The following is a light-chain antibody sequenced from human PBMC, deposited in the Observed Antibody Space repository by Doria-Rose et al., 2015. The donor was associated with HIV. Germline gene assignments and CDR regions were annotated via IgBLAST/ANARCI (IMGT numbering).Light chain of an antibody. V-gene: IGKV1-39*01. CDR1: QSTGSF. CDR2: AAS. J-gene: IGKJ4*01. CDR3: QQSYSTPLT. Sequence: DIQMTQSPPSLSASVGDRVTITCRASQSTGSFLNWYQQKPGKAPKLLIYAASSLQNGFTSRFSGSGSVTDFTLTISSLHPDDFATYFCQQSYSTPLTFDGGTKVEIK.